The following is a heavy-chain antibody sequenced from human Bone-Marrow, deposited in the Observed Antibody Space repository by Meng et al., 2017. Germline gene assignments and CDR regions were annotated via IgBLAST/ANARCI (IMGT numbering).Heavy chain of an antibody. V-gene: IGHV3-66*02. CDR3: ARGGYSDY. CDR2: IYSGGST. CDR1: GFTFSSYV. J-gene: IGHJ4*02. D-gene: IGHD6-13*01. Sequence: GESLKISCAASGFTFSSYVMNWVRQTPGKGLEWVSVIYSGGSTYYADSVKGRFTISRDTSTNTVYLQMDSLRTEDTAVYYCARGGYSDYWGQGTLVTVSS.